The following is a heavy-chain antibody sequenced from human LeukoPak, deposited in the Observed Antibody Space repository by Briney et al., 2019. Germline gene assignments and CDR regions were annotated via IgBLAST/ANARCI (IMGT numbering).Heavy chain of an antibody. V-gene: IGHV3-20*04. J-gene: IGHJ3*02. CDR3: ARERIRYYGSGSYNAFDI. CDR1: EFTFDDYG. Sequence: PGGSLRLSCAACEFTFDDYGMRWVRQAPGKGLEWVSGINWNGGSTVYADSVKGRFTISRDNAKNSLYLQMNSLRAEDTALYYCARERIRYYGSGSYNAFDIWGQGTRVTVSS. D-gene: IGHD3-10*01. CDR2: INWNGGST.